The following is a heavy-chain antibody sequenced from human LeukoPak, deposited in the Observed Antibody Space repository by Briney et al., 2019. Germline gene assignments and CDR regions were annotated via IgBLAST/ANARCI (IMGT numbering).Heavy chain of an antibody. Sequence: GGSLRLSCVVSGLNFSNYWMNGVRQAPGKGLEWVANIKHDGSEKYYVDSVKGRFSISRDNAKKSLYLQMNSLRAEDTAVYYCARALSHCLDYWGQGTLVTVSS. D-gene: IGHD3-16*01. J-gene: IGHJ4*02. V-gene: IGHV3-7*01. CDR1: GLNFSNYW. CDR3: ARALSHCLDY. CDR2: IKHDGSEK.